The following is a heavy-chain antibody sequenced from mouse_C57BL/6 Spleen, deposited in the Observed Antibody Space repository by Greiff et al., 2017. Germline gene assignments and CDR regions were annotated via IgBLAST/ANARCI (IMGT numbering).Heavy chain of an antibody. CDR1: GYTFTDYE. CDR2: IDPETGGT. Sequence: VQLQQSGAELVRPGASVTLSCKASGYTFTDYEMHWVKQTPVHGLEWIGAIDPETGGTAYNQKFKGKAILTADKSSSTAYMELRSLTSEDSAVYYCTRDGNYGGRFAYWGQGTLVTVSA. V-gene: IGHV1-15*01. CDR3: TRDGNYGGRFAY. D-gene: IGHD2-1*01. J-gene: IGHJ3*01.